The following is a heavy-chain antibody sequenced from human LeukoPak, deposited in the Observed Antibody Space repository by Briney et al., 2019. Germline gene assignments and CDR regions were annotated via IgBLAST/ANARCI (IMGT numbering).Heavy chain of an antibody. D-gene: IGHD3-22*01. CDR2: MYYSGTT. Sequence: PSETLSLTCSVSGGSISNGSYYWGWIRQPPGKGLEWIGNMYYSGTTYYNPSLKIRVTISVDTSKNQFSLRLTSVTAADTAVYYCARQGGGDSGYYSENAFDIWGQGTMVTVSS. CDR1: GGSISNGSYY. CDR3: ARQGGGDSGYYSENAFDI. J-gene: IGHJ3*02. V-gene: IGHV4-39*01.